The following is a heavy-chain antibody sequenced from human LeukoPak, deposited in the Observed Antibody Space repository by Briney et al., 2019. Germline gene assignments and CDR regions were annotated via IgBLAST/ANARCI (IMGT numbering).Heavy chain of an antibody. CDR3: ARWVRDFDY. CDR1: GGSISSGDYY. CDR2: IFYSGSA. J-gene: IGHJ4*02. D-gene: IGHD2-21*01. Sequence: SETLSLTCTVSGGSISSGDYYWNWIRQHPEKSLEWIGYIFYSGSAYYNPSLKSRVTISVDTSKNQFSLKLSSVTAADTAVYYCARWVRDFDYWGQGTLVTVSS. V-gene: IGHV4-31*03.